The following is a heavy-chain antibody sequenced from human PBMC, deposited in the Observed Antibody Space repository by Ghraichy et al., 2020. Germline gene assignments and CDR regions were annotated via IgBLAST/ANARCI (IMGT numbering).Heavy chain of an antibody. CDR2: IYYSGST. Sequence: SETLSLTCTVSGGSISSYYWSWIRQPPGKGLEWIGYIYYSGSTNYNPSLKSRVTISVDTSKNQFSLKLSSVTAADTAVYYCASSGSSGWWSTRGYYYMDVWGKGTTVTVSS. J-gene: IGHJ6*03. CDR1: GGSISSYY. V-gene: IGHV4-59*01. D-gene: IGHD6-19*01. CDR3: ASSGSSGWWSTRGYYYMDV.